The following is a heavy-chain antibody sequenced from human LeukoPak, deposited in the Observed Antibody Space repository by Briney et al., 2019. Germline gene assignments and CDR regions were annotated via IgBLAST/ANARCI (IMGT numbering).Heavy chain of an antibody. CDR2: IYYSGST. V-gene: IGHV4-39*07. Sequence: PSETLSLTCTVSGGSISSSSYYWGWIRQPPGKGLEWIGSIYYSGSTYYNPSLKSRVTISVDTSKNQFSLKLSSVTAADTAVYYCARVCPDYGDYVRLFDYWGQGTLVTVSS. J-gene: IGHJ4*02. CDR1: GGSISSSSYY. D-gene: IGHD4-17*01. CDR3: ARVCPDYGDYVRLFDY.